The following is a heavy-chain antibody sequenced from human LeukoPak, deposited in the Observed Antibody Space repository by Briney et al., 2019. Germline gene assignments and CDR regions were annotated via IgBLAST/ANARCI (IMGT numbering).Heavy chain of an antibody. Sequence: SVKVSCKASGGTFSSSAISWVRQAPGQGLEWMGRVIAILGIANYAQKFQGRDTITADKSTSTAYMELSSLRSEDTAVHYCARVGHYDILTGYPGYYGMDVWGQGTTVTVSS. CDR3: ARVGHYDILTGYPGYYGMDV. CDR2: VIAILGIA. J-gene: IGHJ6*02. D-gene: IGHD3-9*01. V-gene: IGHV1-69*04. CDR1: GGTFSSSA.